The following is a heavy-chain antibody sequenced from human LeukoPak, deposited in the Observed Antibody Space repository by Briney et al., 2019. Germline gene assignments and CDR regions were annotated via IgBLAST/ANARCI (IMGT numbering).Heavy chain of an antibody. Sequence: GESLKISCKGSGYSFTSYWIGWVRQMARKGLEWMGIIYPGDSDTRYSPSFQGQVTISADKSISTAYLQWSSLKASDTAMYYCARSRTMIVVALPDYWGQGTLVTVSS. CDR3: ARSRTMIVVALPDY. D-gene: IGHD3-22*01. CDR2: IYPGDSDT. CDR1: GYSFTSYW. V-gene: IGHV5-51*01. J-gene: IGHJ4*02.